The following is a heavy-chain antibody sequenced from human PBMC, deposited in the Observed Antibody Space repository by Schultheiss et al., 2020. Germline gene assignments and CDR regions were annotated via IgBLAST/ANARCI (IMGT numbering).Heavy chain of an antibody. Sequence: ETLSLTCTVSGGSISSSSYYWSWIRQPAGKGLEWIGSIYYGGSTYYSPSLKSRVTISVDTSKNQFSLKLSSVTAADTAVYYCARDPRGFDGMDVWGQGTTVTVSS. V-gene: IGHV4-39*07. CDR2: IYYGGST. CDR1: GGSISSSSYY. J-gene: IGHJ6*02. CDR3: ARDPRGFDGMDV.